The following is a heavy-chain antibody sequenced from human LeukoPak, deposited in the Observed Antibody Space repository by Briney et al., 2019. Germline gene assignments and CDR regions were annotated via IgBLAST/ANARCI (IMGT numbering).Heavy chain of an antibody. V-gene: IGHV3-23*01. CDR3: ARENYDYVWGSYRYLDY. CDR1: GFTFSSYA. D-gene: IGHD3-16*02. Sequence: GGSLRLSCAASGFTFSSYAMSWVRQAPGKGLEWVSVISGSGGSTYYADSVKGRFTISRDNSKNTLYQQMNSLRAEDTAVYYCARENYDYVWGSYRYLDYWGQGTLVTVSS. CDR2: ISGSGGST. J-gene: IGHJ4*02.